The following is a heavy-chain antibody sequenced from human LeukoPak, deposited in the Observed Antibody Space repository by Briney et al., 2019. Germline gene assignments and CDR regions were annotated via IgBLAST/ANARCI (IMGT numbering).Heavy chain of an antibody. D-gene: IGHD3-16*01. CDR2: IDPSDSYT. CDR1: GYSLTNYW. V-gene: IGHV5-10-1*01. Sequence: GESLKISCKGSGYSLTNYWISWVRQMPGKGLGWMGRIDPSDSYTNYSPSFQGHVTISADKSISAAYLQWNSLKASDTAMYYCTRLMRRGGLNHWYSDLWGRGTLVTVSS. J-gene: IGHJ2*01. CDR3: TRLMRRGGLNHWYSDL.